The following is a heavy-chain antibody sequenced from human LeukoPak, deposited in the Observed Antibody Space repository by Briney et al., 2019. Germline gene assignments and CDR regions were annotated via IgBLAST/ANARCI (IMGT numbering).Heavy chain of an antibody. CDR2: IYYSGST. J-gene: IGHJ4*02. V-gene: IGHV4-39*07. D-gene: IGHD6-6*01. CDR1: GGSISSSSYY. Sequence: PSETLSLTCTVSGGSISSSSYYWGWIRQPPGKGLEWIGSIYYSGSTYYNPSLKSRVTISVDTSKNQFSLKLSSVTAADTAVYYCARELAARQGPNDYWGQGTLVTVSS. CDR3: ARELAARQGPNDY.